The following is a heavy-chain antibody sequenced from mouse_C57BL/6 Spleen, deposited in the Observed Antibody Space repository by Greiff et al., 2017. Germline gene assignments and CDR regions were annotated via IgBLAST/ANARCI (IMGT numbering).Heavy chain of an antibody. CDR2: ISSGSSTI. J-gene: IGHJ2*01. V-gene: IGHV5-17*01. CDR3: ARRDTTGYYFDY. CDR1: RFTFSDYG. Sequence: EVKLVESGGGLVKPGGSLKLSCAASRFTFSDYGMHWVRQAPEKGLEWVAYISSGSSTIYYADTVKGRFTISRDNAKNTLFLQMTSLRSEDTAMYYCARRDTTGYYFDYWGQGTTLTVSS. D-gene: IGHD1-1*01.